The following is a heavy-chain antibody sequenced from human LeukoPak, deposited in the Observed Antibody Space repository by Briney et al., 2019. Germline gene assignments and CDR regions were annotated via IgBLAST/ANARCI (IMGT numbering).Heavy chain of an antibody. CDR2: IIPIFGTA. CDR1: GGTFSSYA. V-gene: IGHV1-69*13. J-gene: IGHJ5*02. D-gene: IGHD3-10*01. CDR3: AREYYYGSGSYQNWFDP. Sequence: SVKVSCKASGGTFSSYAISWVRQAPGQGLEWMGGIIPIFGTANYAQKFQGRVTITADESTSTAYMELSSLRSEDTAVYYCAREYYYGSGSYQNWFDPWGQETLVTVFS.